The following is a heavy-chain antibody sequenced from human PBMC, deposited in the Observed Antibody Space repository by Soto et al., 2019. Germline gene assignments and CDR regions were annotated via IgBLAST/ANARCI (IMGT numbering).Heavy chain of an antibody. J-gene: IGHJ3*02. V-gene: IGHV4-30-4*01. Sequence: QVQLQESGPGLVKPSQTLSLTCTVSGGSISSGDYYWSWIRQPPGKGLEWIGYIYYSGSTYYNPSLKSRVSKSGNTAKNPFSLKLSSVTGADTAVYFCAGKNYGDFPRVGAFDIWGQGTIVPVSS. CDR2: IYYSGST. D-gene: IGHD4-17*01. CDR1: GGSISSGDYY. CDR3: AGKNYGDFPRVGAFDI.